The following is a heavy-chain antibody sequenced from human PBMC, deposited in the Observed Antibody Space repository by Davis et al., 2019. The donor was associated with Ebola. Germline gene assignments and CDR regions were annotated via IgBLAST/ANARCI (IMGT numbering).Heavy chain of an antibody. CDR3: ARSGPLQDYYYGMDV. V-gene: IGHV4-31*03. CDR1: GGSISSGGYY. Sequence: PSETLSLTCTVSGGSISSGGYYWSWIRQHPGKGLEWLGYIYYSGSTYYNPSLKSRVTISVDTSKNQFSLKLSSVTAADTAVYYCARSGPLQDYYYGMDVWGQGTTVTVSS. D-gene: IGHD4-11*01. CDR2: IYYSGST. J-gene: IGHJ6*02.